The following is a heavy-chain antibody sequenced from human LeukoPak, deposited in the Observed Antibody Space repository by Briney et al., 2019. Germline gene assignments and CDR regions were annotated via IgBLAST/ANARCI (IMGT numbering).Heavy chain of an antibody. J-gene: IGHJ4*02. CDR2: IIPILGIA. CDR1: GGTFSSYA. D-gene: IGHD5-18*01. Sequence: ASVKVSCKASGGTFSSYAISWVRQAPGQGLEWMGRIIPILGIANYAQKFQGRVTITADKSTSTAYMELSSLRSEDTAVYYCARVPSRGLVDTAMVTFDYWGQGTLVTVSS. V-gene: IGHV1-69*04. CDR3: ARVPSRGLVDTAMVTFDY.